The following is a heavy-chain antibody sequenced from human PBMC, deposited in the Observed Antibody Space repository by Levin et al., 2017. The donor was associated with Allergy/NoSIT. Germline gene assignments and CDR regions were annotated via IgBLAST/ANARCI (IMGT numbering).Heavy chain of an antibody. V-gene: IGHV3-23*01. D-gene: IGHD3-9*01. CDR2: IGYSGSPT. CDR3: AKYDILTASRWFDP. J-gene: IGHJ5*02. CDR1: GFTFSSHD. Sequence: GESLKISCAASGFTFSSHDMSWVRQAPGKGLEWVSNIGYSGSPTFYADSVKGRFTISRDNSKNTLYLQMNSLRAEDTAVYYCAKYDILTASRWFDPWGQGTLVTVSS.